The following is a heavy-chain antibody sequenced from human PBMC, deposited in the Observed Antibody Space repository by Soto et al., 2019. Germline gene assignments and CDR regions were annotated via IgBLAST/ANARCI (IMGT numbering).Heavy chain of an antibody. CDR2: INPNSGGT. CDR3: ARSLGYCSSTSYYTGANWCDP. D-gene: IGHD2-2*02. J-gene: IGHJ5*02. Sequence: QVQLVQSGAEVKKPGASVKVSCKASGYTFTGYYMHWVRQAPGQGLEWMGWINPNSGGTNYAQKFHGSVTMTRDTSISTAYVELSRLRSDDTAVYYCARSLGYCSSTSYYTGANWCDPWGQGTLVTVSS. V-gene: IGHV1-2*02. CDR1: GYTFTGYY.